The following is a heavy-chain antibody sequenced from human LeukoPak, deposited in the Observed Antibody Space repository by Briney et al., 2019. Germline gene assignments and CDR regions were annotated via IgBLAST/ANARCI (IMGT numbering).Heavy chain of an antibody. CDR2: INHSGST. CDR3: ARRGVAAAGEDADFDY. CDR1: GGSFSGYY. Sequence: PSETLSLTCAVYGGSFSGYYWSWIRQPPGKGLEWIGEINHSGSTNYNPSLKSRVTISVDTSKNQFSLKLSSVTAADTAVYYCARRGVAAAGEDADFDYWGQGTLVTVSS. V-gene: IGHV4-34*01. J-gene: IGHJ4*02. D-gene: IGHD6-13*01.